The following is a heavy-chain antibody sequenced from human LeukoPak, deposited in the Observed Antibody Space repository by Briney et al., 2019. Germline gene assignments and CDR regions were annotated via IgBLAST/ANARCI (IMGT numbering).Heavy chain of an antibody. Sequence: GGSLRLSCAASGFTFSSYWKSWVRQAPGKGLEWVASINEDGSDKYYVDPVKGRFTISRDNAKNSLYLQMNSLRAEDTAVYYCARDTYRFDDYWGQGTLVTVSS. CDR3: ARDTYRFDDY. J-gene: IGHJ4*02. V-gene: IGHV3-7*01. CDR2: INEDGSDK. CDR1: GFTFSSYW.